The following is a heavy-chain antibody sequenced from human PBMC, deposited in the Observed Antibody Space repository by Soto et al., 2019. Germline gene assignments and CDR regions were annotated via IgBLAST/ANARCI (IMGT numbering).Heavy chain of an antibody. D-gene: IGHD6-13*01. J-gene: IGHJ4*02. CDR3: ARDPPGIAGAGTHRFFCY. CDR1: GGTFSSYA. CDR2: IIPIFGTA. Sequence: QVQLVQSGAEVKKPGSSVKVSCKASGGTFSSYAISWVRQAPGQGLEWMGGIIPIFGTANYAQKFQGRVKITADESNKHAYKEPRSLRSEDTAVYYCARDPPGIAGAGTHRFFCYWGQGTLVTVSS. V-gene: IGHV1-69*01.